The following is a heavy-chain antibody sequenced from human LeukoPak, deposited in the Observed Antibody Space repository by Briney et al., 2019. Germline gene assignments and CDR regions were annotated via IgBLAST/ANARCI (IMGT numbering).Heavy chain of an antibody. CDR2: IYPGESDI. V-gene: IGHV5-51*01. CDR3: ARQEAVAGRGWFDP. Sequence: GESLKISCKGSGYSFTNYWIGWVRQMPGKGLEWVGLIYPGESDIRYSPSFQGQVTISADKSISTAYLQWSSLKASDTAMYYCARQEAVAGRGWFDPWGQGTLVTVSS. D-gene: IGHD6-19*01. J-gene: IGHJ5*02. CDR1: GYSFTNYW.